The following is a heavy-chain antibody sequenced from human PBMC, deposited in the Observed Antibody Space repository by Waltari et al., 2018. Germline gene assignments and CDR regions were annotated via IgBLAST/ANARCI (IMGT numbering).Heavy chain of an antibody. V-gene: IGHV4-39*01. D-gene: IGHD6-13*01. Sequence: QLQLQESGPGLVKPSETLSLTCTVSGGSISSSSYYWGWIRQPPGKGLEWIGSIYYSGSSCCNPSLKSRGTISVVTANNQFSLKLSSVTAADAAVYYFSRHRGSWYVVYYYYMDVWGKGTTVTVSS. CDR2: IYYSGSS. CDR1: GGSISSSSYY. J-gene: IGHJ6*03. CDR3: SRHRGSWYVVYYYYMDV.